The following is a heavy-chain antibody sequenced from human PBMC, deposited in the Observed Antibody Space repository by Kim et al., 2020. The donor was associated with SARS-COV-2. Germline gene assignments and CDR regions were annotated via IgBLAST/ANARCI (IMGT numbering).Heavy chain of an antibody. CDR2: IKQDGSEK. J-gene: IGHJ4*02. Sequence: GGSLRLSCAASGFTFSSYWMSWVRQAPGKGLEWVANIKQDGSEKYYVDSVKGRFTISRDNAKNSLYLQMNSLRAEDTAVYYCAREDHIYLNNNYYDSSGYYYYWGQGTLVTVSS. D-gene: IGHD3-22*01. CDR1: GFTFSSYW. CDR3: AREDHIYLNNNYYDSSGYYYY. V-gene: IGHV3-7*01.